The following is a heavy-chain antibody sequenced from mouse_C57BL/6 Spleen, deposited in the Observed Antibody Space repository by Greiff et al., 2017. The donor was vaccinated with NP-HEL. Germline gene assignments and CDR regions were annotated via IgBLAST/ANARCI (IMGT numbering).Heavy chain of an antibody. CDR1: GYTFTSYW. Sequence: QVQLQQSGAELVKPGASVKLSCKASGYTFTSYWMQWVKQRPGQGLEWIGEIDPSDSYTNYNQKFKGKATLTVDTSSSTAYMQLSSLTSEDSAVYYCARFITTVASPFAYWGQGTLVTVSA. D-gene: IGHD1-1*01. J-gene: IGHJ3*01. V-gene: IGHV1-50*01. CDR3: ARFITTVASPFAY. CDR2: IDPSDSYT.